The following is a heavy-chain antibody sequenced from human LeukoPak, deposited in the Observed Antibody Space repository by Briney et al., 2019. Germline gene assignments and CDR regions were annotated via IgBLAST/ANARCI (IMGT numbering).Heavy chain of an antibody. D-gene: IGHD4-23*01. CDR1: RFTFSRFA. J-gene: IGHJ5*02. CDR3: ANSPYVGDHGGPSA. CDR2: ISGGGGNT. Sequence: GGSLRLSCAASRFTFSRFAMSWVRQAPGKGPEWVSGISGGGGNTYYADSVKGRFTISRDDSKNTLFLQMNSLRVEDTAVYYCANSPYVGDHGGPSAWGQGTLVTVSS. V-gene: IGHV3-23*01.